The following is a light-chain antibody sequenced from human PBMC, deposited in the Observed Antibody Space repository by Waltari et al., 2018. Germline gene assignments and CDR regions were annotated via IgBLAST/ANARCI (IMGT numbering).Light chain of an antibody. Sequence: EVVMTQSPATLSVSQGERVTLSCRSSQSVNRFVAWYQQKPGHAPRLLLYGASTRATGIPARFSGSGSGTEFTLTISSLQSEDFAVYYCQQYNDWPPLTFGGGTKLEIK. CDR3: QQYNDWPPLT. CDR1: QSVNRF. J-gene: IGKJ4*01. V-gene: IGKV3-15*01. CDR2: GAS.